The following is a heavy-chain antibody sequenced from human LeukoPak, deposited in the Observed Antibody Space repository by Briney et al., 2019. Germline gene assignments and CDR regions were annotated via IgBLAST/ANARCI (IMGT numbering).Heavy chain of an antibody. CDR1: GGSISSSSYY. J-gene: IGHJ4*02. Sequence: SETLSLTCTVSGGSISSSSYYWGWIRQPPGKGLEWIGSIYYSGSTYYNPSLKSRVTISVDTSKNQFSLKLSSVTAADTAVYYCARAYYYDSSAQAYFDYWGQGTLVTVSS. CDR3: ARAYYYDSSAQAYFDY. CDR2: IYYSGST. D-gene: IGHD3-22*01. V-gene: IGHV4-39*01.